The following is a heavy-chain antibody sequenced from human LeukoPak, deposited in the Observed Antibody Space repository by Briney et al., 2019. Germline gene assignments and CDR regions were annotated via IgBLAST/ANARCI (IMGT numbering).Heavy chain of an antibody. CDR3: ARDLTGEAPFDI. Sequence: PSETLSLTCTVSGGSISSSSYYWGWIRQPPGKGLEWIGSIYYSGSTYYNPSLKSRVTISVDTSKNQFPLKLSSVTAADTAVYYCARDLTGEAPFDIWGQGTMVTVSS. J-gene: IGHJ3*02. V-gene: IGHV4-39*06. D-gene: IGHD7-27*01. CDR1: GGSISSSSYY. CDR2: IYYSGST.